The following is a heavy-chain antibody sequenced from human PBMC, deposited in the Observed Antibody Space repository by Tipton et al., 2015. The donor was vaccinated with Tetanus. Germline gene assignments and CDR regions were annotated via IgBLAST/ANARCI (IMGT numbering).Heavy chain of an antibody. CDR1: GGSISSDAHY. J-gene: IGHJ4*02. V-gene: IGHV4-30-4*01. CDR2: ISHSGTT. D-gene: IGHD3-22*01. CDR3: ARDRRDFAYDSRGFYSPLYYFDN. Sequence: TLSLTCTVSGGSISSDAHYWSWIRQAPGKGLEWLGYISHSGTTNCNPSLMSRVTLSLDTARGQFSLKLTSVTAADAAVYFCARDRRDFAYDSRGFYSPLYYFDNWGQGLRVTVSS.